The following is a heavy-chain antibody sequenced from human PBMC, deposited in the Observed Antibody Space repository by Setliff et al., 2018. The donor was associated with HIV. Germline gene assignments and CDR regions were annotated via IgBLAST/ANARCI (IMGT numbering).Heavy chain of an antibody. CDR2: ISSSSSYI. J-gene: IGHJ6*02. D-gene: IGHD6-13*01. CDR3: ARHSQQLVYYYGMDV. V-gene: IGHV3-21*01. CDR1: GFTFSSYS. Sequence: LRLSCAASGFTFSSYSMNWVRQAPGKGLEWVSSISSSSSYIYYADSVKGRFTISRDNAKNSLYLQMNSLRAEDTAVYYCARHSQQLVYYYGMDVWGQGTTVTVSS.